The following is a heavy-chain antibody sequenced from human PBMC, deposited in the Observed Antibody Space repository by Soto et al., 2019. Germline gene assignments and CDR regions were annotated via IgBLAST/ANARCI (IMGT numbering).Heavy chain of an antibody. CDR3: AGREIQGPIDY. V-gene: IGHV4-28*01. CDR2: IYYSVTT. D-gene: IGHD1-26*01. J-gene: IGHJ4*02. Sequence: QVQLQESGPGLVKPSDTLSLTCAVSGYSISSSNWWGWIRQPPGKGLEWIGDIYYSVTTYYNRSLKSRVTMSVDTSKNQFSLKLTSVTAVDTAVYYCAGREIQGPIDYWGQGTLVTVSS. CDR1: GYSISSSNW.